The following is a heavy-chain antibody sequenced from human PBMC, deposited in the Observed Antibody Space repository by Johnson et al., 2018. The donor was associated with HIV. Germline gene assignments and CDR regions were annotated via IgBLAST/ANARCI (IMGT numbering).Heavy chain of an antibody. CDR2: ISGGST. J-gene: IGHJ3*02. Sequence: MLLVESGGGLKQPGGSLRLSCAASGFSISSYSMTWVRQAPGKGLEWVSSISGGSTYYADSRKGRFTISRDNSKNTLHLQMNSLRAEDTAVYYCAKTYSGGNRDAFDIWGQGTMVTVSS. CDR1: GFSISSYS. D-gene: IGHD1-26*01. CDR3: AKTYSGGNRDAFDI. V-gene: IGHV3-38-3*01.